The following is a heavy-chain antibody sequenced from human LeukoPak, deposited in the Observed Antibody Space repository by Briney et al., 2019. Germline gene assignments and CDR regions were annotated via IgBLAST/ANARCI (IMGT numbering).Heavy chain of an antibody. CDR3: ASFFLGSWYFDL. CDR2: INSDGSST. D-gene: IGHD7-27*01. J-gene: IGHJ2*01. V-gene: IGHV3-74*01. Sequence: PGGSLRLSCAASGXTFSNYWMHWVRQAPGKGLVWVSRINSDGSSTSYADSVKGRFTISRDNAKSTLYLEMNSLRAEDTAVYYCASFFLGSWYFDLWGRGTLVTVSS. CDR1: GXTFSNYW.